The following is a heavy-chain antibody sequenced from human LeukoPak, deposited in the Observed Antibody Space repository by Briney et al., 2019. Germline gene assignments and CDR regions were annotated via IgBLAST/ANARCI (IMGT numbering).Heavy chain of an antibody. CDR2: ISSSGGST. Sequence: GGSLRLSCSASGFTFSDYGMHWVRQAPGKGLEYVSSISSSGGSTYYAASVKGRFTISRDNSKNTVYLQMSSLSAEDTAVYYGVKRWGSGTTAYWGQGTLVTVSP. D-gene: IGHD3-10*01. V-gene: IGHV3-64D*06. J-gene: IGHJ4*02. CDR1: GFTFSDYG. CDR3: VKRWGSGTTAY.